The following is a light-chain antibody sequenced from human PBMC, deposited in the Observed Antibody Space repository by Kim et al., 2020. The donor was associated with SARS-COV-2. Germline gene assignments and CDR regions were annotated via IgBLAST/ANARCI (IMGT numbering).Light chain of an antibody. CDR3: QPGDTTGSHRVV. V-gene: IGLV3-25*03. CDR2: KDT. J-gene: IGLJ2*01. Sequence: SYELTQPPSVSVAPGQTARITCSGDALPKKNAYWYQQKPGQAPVLVIYKDTERPSEIPKRFSGSSSGTTVTLTVTGVQAGDEADYYCQPGDTTGSHRVVFGGGTQLTVL. CDR1: ALPKKN.